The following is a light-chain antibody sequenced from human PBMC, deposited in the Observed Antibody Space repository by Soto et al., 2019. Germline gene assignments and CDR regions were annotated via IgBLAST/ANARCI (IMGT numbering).Light chain of an antibody. Sequence: DIQMTQSPSTLSASVGDRVTITCRASQSIRSWLAWYQQKPGKAPKLLIYKASSLASGVPSRFSGSGSGTEFTLTISSLQPDDFATYYCQQYTSYGTFGQGTKVEIK. CDR1: QSIRSW. V-gene: IGKV1-5*03. J-gene: IGKJ1*01. CDR2: KAS. CDR3: QQYTSYGT.